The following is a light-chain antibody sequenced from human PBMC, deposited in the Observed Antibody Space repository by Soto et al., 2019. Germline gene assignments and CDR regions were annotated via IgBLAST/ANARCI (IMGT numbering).Light chain of an antibody. CDR1: QSVSSSY. V-gene: IGKV3-20*01. J-gene: IGKJ1*01. CDR2: GAS. CDR3: QQYGSSPQRT. Sequence: EIVLTQSPGTLSLSPGERATLSCRASQSVSSSYLAWYQQKPGQAPRLLIYGASSRATGIPDRFSGSGSGTDFTLTISGLEPEDFAVYYCQQYGSSPQRTFGQGTKVEIK.